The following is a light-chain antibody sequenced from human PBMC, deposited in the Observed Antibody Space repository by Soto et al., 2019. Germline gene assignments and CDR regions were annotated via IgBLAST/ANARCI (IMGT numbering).Light chain of an antibody. Sequence: DIVMTQSPLSLPVTPGEPASISCRSSQSLLHSNGYNYLDWYLQKPGQSPQLLIYLGSNRASGVPDRFSGSGSGTDFTLKISRVEAEDVGVYYCMQALQTPITFGGGTKVAIK. CDR1: QSLLHSNGYNY. V-gene: IGKV2-28*01. J-gene: IGKJ4*01. CDR2: LGS. CDR3: MQALQTPIT.